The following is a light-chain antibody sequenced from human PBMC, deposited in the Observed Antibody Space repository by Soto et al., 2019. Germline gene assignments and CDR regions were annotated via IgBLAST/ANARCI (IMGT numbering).Light chain of an antibody. V-gene: IGKV3-20*01. CDR2: GAS. CDR3: QHYDSLPIT. J-gene: IGKJ5*01. Sequence: EIVMTQSPGTLSLSPGERATLSCKAGQGVTTNFAWYQQKSGQSPRLLIYGASSRATGIPDRVSGSGSGTDFTLTISRLEPEDFEVFYCQHYDSLPITFGQGTRLEIK. CDR1: QGVTTN.